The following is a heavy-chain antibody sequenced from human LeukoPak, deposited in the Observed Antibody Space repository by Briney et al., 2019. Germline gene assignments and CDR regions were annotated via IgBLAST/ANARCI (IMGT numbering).Heavy chain of an antibody. CDR3: ARVTQYQLIWDWFDP. D-gene: IGHD2-2*01. J-gene: IGHJ5*02. Sequence: SVKVSCKASGGTFSSYAISWVRQAPGQGLEWMGGIIPIFGTANYAQKLQRRVTITADESTSKAYMELSTLRSEDTAVYYCARVTQYQLIWDWFDPWGQGTLVTVSS. CDR1: GGTFSSYA. CDR2: IIPIFGTA. V-gene: IGHV1-69*13.